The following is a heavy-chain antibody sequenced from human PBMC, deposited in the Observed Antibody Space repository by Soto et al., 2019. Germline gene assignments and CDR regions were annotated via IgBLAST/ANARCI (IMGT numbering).Heavy chain of an antibody. J-gene: IGHJ6*03. V-gene: IGHV4-59*08. CDR3: ARHCSSTSCPGDYYYYMDV. CDR2: IYYSGST. Sequence: SETLSLTCTVSGGSISSYYWSWIRQPPGKGLEWIGYIYYSGSTNYNPSLKSRVTISVDTSKNQFSLKLSSVTAADTAVYYCARHCSSTSCPGDYYYYMDVWGKGTTVTVSS. CDR1: GGSISSYY. D-gene: IGHD2-2*01.